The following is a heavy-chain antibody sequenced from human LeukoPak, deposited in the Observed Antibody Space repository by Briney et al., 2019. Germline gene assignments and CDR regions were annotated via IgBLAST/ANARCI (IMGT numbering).Heavy chain of an antibody. CDR1: GFTFSSYS. V-gene: IGHV3-21*01. J-gene: IGHJ4*02. CDR2: ISSSSSYI. D-gene: IGHD3-22*01. Sequence: GGSLRLSCAASGFTFSSYSMNWVRQAPGKGLEWVSSISSSSSYIYYADSVKGRFTISRDNAKNSLYLQMNSLRAEDTAVYYCARDLQPYYYNSSGCPYFDYWGQGTLVTVSS. CDR3: ARDLQPYYYNSSGCPYFDY.